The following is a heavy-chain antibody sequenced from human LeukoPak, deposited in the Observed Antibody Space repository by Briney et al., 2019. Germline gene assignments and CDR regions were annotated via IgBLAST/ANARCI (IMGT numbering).Heavy chain of an antibody. CDR1: GFTFSSSA. V-gene: IGHV3-23*01. D-gene: IGHD1-26*01. CDR2: ISASGGST. Sequence: TGGSLRLSCAASGFTFSSSAMSWVRQVPGKGLEWVSGISASGGSTYYADSVRGRFTISRDNSKNTLYLQMNSLRAEDTAVYYCAKDSGSSEYYFDYWGQGTLVTASS. J-gene: IGHJ4*02. CDR3: AKDSGSSEYYFDY.